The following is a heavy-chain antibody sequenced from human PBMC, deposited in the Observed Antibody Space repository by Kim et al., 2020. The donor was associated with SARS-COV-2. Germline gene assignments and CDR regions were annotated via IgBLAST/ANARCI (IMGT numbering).Heavy chain of an antibody. CDR2: IWYDGSNK. CDR1: GFTFSSYG. V-gene: IGHV3-33*01. J-gene: IGHJ6*02. CDR3: ARPQVPGGYSNYHGMDV. D-gene: IGHD4-4*01. Sequence: GGSLRLSCAASGFTFSSYGMHWVRQAPGKGLEWVAVIWYDGSNKYYADSVKGRFTISRDNSKNTLYLQMNSLRAEDTAVYYCARPQVPGGYSNYHGMDVWGQGTTVTVSS.